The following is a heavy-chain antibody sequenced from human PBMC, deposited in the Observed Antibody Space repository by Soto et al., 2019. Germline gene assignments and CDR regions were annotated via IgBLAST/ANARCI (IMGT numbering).Heavy chain of an antibody. V-gene: IGHV4-31*03. J-gene: IGHJ5*02. CDR3: ARDKVVYCSRTSCQKIGGHRFDP. CDR1: GGSISSGGYY. D-gene: IGHD2-2*01. CDR2: IYYSGST. Sequence: QVQLQESGPGLVKPSQTLSLTCTVSGGSISSGGYYWSWIRQHPGKGLEWIGYIYYSGSTYYNPSRQSRVTISVNTTKNQFSLKLSSVTAADTAVYYCARDKVVYCSRTSCQKIGGHRFDPWGQGTLVTVSS.